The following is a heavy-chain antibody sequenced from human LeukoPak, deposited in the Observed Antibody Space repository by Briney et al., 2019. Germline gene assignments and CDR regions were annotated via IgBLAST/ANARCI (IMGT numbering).Heavy chain of an antibody. CDR3: ARGSDLEWLPGLFDY. Sequence: GASVKVSCKASGYTFTSYGISWVRQAPGQGLEWMGWISVYNGNTNYVQKLQGRVTITADESTSTAYMELSSLRSEDTAVYYCARGSDLEWLPGLFDYWGQGTLVTVSS. V-gene: IGHV1-18*01. J-gene: IGHJ4*02. D-gene: IGHD3-3*01. CDR2: ISVYNGNT. CDR1: GYTFTSYG.